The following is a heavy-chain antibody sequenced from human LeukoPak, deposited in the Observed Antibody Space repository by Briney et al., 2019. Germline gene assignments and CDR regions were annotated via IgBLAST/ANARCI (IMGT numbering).Heavy chain of an antibody. CDR3: ARAPIAARLPYYYYHMDV. D-gene: IGHD6-6*01. V-gene: IGHV1-18*01. J-gene: IGHJ6*03. CDR1: GYTFTSYG. Sequence: ASVKVSCKASGYTFTSYGISWVRQAPGQGLEWMGWISAYNGNTNYAQKLQGRVTMTTDTSTSTAYMELRSLRSDDTAVYYCARAPIAARLPYYYYHMDVWGKGTTVTVSS. CDR2: ISAYNGNT.